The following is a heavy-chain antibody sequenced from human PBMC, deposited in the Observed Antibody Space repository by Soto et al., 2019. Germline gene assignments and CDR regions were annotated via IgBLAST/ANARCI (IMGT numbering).Heavy chain of an antibody. D-gene: IGHD6-19*01. CDR1: GYTFTSYG. J-gene: IGHJ4*02. V-gene: IGHV1-18*01. CDR3: ARLSTAVADYYFDY. CDR2: ISAYNGNT. Sequence: GASVKVSCKASGYTFTSYGISWVRQAPGQGLEWMGWISAYNGNTNYAQKLQGRVTMTTDTSTSTAYMELRSLRSDDTAVYYCARLSTAVADYYFDYWGQGTLLTVSS.